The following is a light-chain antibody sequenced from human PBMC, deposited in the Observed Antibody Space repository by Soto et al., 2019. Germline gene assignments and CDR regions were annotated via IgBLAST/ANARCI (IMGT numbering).Light chain of an antibody. CDR1: SSDVGAYNY. Sequence: QSALTQPASVSGSPGQSITISCTGTSSDVGAYNYVSWYQQYPGKAPKLMISEVSNRPSGVSNHFSGSKSGNTASLTISGLQAEDEADYYCSSYTASGTGVFGGGTKLTVL. CDR3: SSYTASGTGV. V-gene: IGLV2-14*01. J-gene: IGLJ3*02. CDR2: EVS.